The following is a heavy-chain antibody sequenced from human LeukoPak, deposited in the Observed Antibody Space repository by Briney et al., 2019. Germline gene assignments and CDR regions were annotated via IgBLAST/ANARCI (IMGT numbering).Heavy chain of an antibody. CDR2: IKQDGTEQ. J-gene: IGHJ4*02. D-gene: IGHD3-10*01. CDR3: AGGFGFLIES. V-gene: IGHV3-7*04. CDR1: GFTLSTYY. Sequence: PGGSLRLSCAASGFTLSTYYMAWVRQAPGKGLEWVANIKQDGTEQYYGGSVRGRFTISRDNARNSLYLQLESLTVEDTAVYFCAGGFGFLIESWGQGTLVTVSS.